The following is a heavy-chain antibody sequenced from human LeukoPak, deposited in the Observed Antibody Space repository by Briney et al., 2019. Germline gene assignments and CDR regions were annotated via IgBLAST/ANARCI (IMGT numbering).Heavy chain of an antibody. CDR3: AKECDYGNTSHMPCY. CDR1: ALPPSNYA. D-gene: IGHD4-17*01. Sequence: GGSLRLSCAASALPPSNYAMSWVRQAPGKGLEWVSSISDGGWTAYTDSVKGRFFISRETATNTLYLQMNSLRVEDTAVYYCAKECDYGNTSHMPCYWGQGILVTVSS. CDR2: ISDGGWT. J-gene: IGHJ4*02. V-gene: IGHV3-23*01.